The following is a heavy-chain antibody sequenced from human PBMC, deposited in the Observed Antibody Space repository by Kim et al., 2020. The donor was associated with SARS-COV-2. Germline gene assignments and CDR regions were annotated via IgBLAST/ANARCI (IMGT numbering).Heavy chain of an antibody. CDR1: GFTFSSYA. CDR2: ISYDGSNK. D-gene: IGHD3-9*01. J-gene: IGHJ4*02. Sequence: GGSLRLSCAASGFTFSSYAMHWVRQAPGKGLEWVAVISYDGSNKYYADSVKGRFTISRDNSKNTLYLQMNSLRDEDTAVYYCARDLGYDILTGYIYYFDYWGQGTLVTVSS. V-gene: IGHV3-30*04. CDR3: ARDLGYDILTGYIYYFDY.